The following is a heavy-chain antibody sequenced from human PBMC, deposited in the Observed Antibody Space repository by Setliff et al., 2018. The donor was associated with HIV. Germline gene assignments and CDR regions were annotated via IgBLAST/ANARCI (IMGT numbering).Heavy chain of an antibody. D-gene: IGHD3-16*01. CDR1: GGSFSSHY. Sequence: SETLSLTCAVYGGSFSSHYWSWIRQPPGKGLEWIGEINHSGNTNFIPSLKSRLTISVDTSKNQFSLILSSVTAADTAVYYCARRTIWGDAFDIWGRGTMVTVSS. CDR3: ARRTIWGDAFDI. J-gene: IGHJ3*02. V-gene: IGHV4-34*01. CDR2: INHSGNT.